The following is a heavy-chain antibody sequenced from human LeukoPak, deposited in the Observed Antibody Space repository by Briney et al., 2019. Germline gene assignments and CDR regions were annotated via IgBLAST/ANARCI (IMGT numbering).Heavy chain of an antibody. D-gene: IGHD2/OR15-2a*01. CDR1: GGSISSYY. CDR3: AGHHPRNTVDF. Sequence: SETLSLTCTVSGGSISSYYWSWIRQPPGKGLEWIAYISDIGSINYNPSLKSRVTISLDASKNQLSLKLSSVTAADTAVYYCAGHHPRNTVDFWGQGTLVTVSS. V-gene: IGHV4-59*08. J-gene: IGHJ4*02. CDR2: ISDIGSI.